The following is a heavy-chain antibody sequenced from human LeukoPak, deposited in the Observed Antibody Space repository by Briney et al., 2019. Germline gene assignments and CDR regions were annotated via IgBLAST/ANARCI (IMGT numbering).Heavy chain of an antibody. V-gene: IGHV1-3*01. CDR1: GYTFTSYA. CDR3: ARGPPLLWFGELLPNDDY. CDR2: INAGNGNT. J-gene: IGHJ4*02. Sequence: ASVKVSCKASGYTFTSYAMHWVRQAPGQRLEWMGWINAGNGNTKYSQKFQGRVTMTRNTSISTAYMELSSLRSEDTAVYYCARGPPLLWFGELLPNDDYWGQGTLVTVSS. D-gene: IGHD3-10*01.